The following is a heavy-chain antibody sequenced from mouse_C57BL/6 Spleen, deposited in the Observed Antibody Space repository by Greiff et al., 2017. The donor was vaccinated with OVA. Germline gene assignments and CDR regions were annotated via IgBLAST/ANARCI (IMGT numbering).Heavy chain of an antibody. V-gene: IGHV5-9*01. CDR3: ARQGIGGYFDV. CDR2: ISGGGGNT. CDR1: GFTFSSYT. Sequence: EVQVVESGGGLVKPGGSLKLSCAASGFTFSSYTMSWVRQTPEKRLEWVATISGGGGNTYYPDSVKGRFTISRDNAKNTLYLQMSSLRSEDTALYYCARQGIGGYFDVWGTGTTVTVSS. J-gene: IGHJ1*03.